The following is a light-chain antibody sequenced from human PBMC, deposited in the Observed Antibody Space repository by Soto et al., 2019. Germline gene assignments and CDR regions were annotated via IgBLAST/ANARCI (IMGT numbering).Light chain of an antibody. CDR3: QQNNNWPYT. V-gene: IGKV3-15*01. CDR1: HSVSGG. Sequence: EIVMTQSPATLSVSPGERATLSCRASHSVSGGLAWYQQKPGQAPRLLIYRASIRVTGSPARFSGSGSGTEFTLTISSLQSEDFGVYYCQQNNNWPYTFGQGTKLEIK. J-gene: IGKJ2*01. CDR2: RAS.